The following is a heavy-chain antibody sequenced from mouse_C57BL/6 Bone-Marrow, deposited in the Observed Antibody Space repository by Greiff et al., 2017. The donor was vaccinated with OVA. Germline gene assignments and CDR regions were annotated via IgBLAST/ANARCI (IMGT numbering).Heavy chain of an antibody. V-gene: IGHV1-47*01. D-gene: IGHD2-2*01. CDR2: FHPYNDDT. Sequence: QVQLKESGAELVKPGASVKMSCKASGYTFTTYPIEWMKQNHGKSLEWIGNFHPYNDDTKYNEKFKGKATLTVEKSSSTVYLELSRLTSDDSAVYYCARSSLYGYGGGYYAMDYWGQGTSVTVSS. J-gene: IGHJ4*01. CDR1: GYTFTTYP. CDR3: ARSSLYGYGGGYYAMDY.